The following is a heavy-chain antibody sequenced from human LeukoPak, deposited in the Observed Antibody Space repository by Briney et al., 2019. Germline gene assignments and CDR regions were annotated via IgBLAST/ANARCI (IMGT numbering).Heavy chain of an antibody. J-gene: IGHJ4*02. CDR1: GFTFSNYG. D-gene: IGHD5-18*01. Sequence: PGGSLRLSCAASGFTFSNYGMHWVRQAPGKGLEWVAFIRYDARNIYYADSVTGRFTISRDNSKKTLYLQMNSLRAEDTAFYYCAKDIYSYGELDHWGQGTLVIVSS. CDR3: AKDIYSYGELDH. V-gene: IGHV3-30*02. CDR2: IRYDARNI.